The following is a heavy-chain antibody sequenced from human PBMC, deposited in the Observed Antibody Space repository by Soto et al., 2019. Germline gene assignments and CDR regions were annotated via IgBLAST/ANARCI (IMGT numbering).Heavy chain of an antibody. J-gene: IGHJ4*02. CDR1: GFTFSSYA. CDR2: ISGSGGST. Sequence: GGSLRLSCAASGFTFSSYAMSWVRQAPGKGLEWVSAISGSGGSTYYADSVKGRFTISRDNSETTLYLQLNSLRAADTAVYYCAKDRGGSYHYYFDYWGQGTLVTVS. CDR3: AKDRGGSYHYYFDY. D-gene: IGHD1-26*01. V-gene: IGHV3-23*01.